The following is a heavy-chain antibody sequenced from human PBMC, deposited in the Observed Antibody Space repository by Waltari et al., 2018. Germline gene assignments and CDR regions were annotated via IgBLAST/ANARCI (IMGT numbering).Heavy chain of an antibody. D-gene: IGHD4-17*01. CDR1: GFTLSRYW. J-gene: IGHJ4*02. CDR2: IRPDGNEK. V-gene: IGHV3-7*01. CDR3: ARDPSYGAIDY. Sequence: EVPLVESGGGLVQPGGSLRLPCAASGFTLSRYWMSWVRQAPGKGLEWVANIRPDGNEKYYVDSVKGRLTISRDNAKNSLYLQMNSLRVEDTAVYFCARDPSYGAIDYWGQGTLVTVSS.